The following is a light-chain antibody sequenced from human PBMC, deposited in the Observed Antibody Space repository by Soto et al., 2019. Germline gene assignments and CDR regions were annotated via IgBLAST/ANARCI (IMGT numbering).Light chain of an antibody. V-gene: IGKV3-11*01. Sequence: EIVLTQSPATLSLSPGERATLSCRASQSVSSYLAWYQQKPGQAPRLLIYDASSRATGIPARFSGSGSGTDFTLTISSLEPEDFAVYYCQKRSNWPVTFGQGTKV. CDR2: DAS. J-gene: IGKJ1*01. CDR3: QKRSNWPVT. CDR1: QSVSSY.